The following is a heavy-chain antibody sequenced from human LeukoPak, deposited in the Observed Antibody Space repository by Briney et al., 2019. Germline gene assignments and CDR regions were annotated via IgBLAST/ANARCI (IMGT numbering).Heavy chain of an antibody. CDR3: ARDMGQLAGLDV. CDR2: IYHSGST. D-gene: IGHD6-6*01. Sequence: KPSETLSLTCAVSGGSISSSNWWSRVRQPPGKGLEWIGEIYHSGSTYYNPSLKSRVTISVHTSKNQFSLKLSSVTAADTAVYYCARDMGQLAGLDVWGKGTTVTVSS. V-gene: IGHV4-4*02. J-gene: IGHJ6*04. CDR1: GGSISSSNW.